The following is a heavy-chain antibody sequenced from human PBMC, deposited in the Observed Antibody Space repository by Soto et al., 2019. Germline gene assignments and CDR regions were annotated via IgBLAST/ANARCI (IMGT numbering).Heavy chain of an antibody. CDR3: AHRRDYDILTGYPPFDP. CDR1: GFSLSTSGVG. CDR2: IYWDDDK. Sequence: QITLKESGPTLVKPTQTLTLTCTFSGFSLSTSGVGVGWIRQPPGKALEWLALIYWDDDKRYSPSLKSRLTITTDTSKNQVVLTMTNMDPVDTATYYCAHRRDYDILTGYPPFDPWGQGTLVTVSS. V-gene: IGHV2-5*02. J-gene: IGHJ5*02. D-gene: IGHD3-9*01.